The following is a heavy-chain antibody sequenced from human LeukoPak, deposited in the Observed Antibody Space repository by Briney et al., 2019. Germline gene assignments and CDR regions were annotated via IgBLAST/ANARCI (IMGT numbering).Heavy chain of an antibody. Sequence: SETLSLTCTVSRGALNSYYWTWFRQSPGKGLEWIGYIHDTVNTNHNSSLKGRVTISVDTSKNQFSLNLRSVTAADTAIYYCARGRITIFGVLTPHFDYWGQGTLVTVAS. CDR3: ARGRITIFGVLTPHFDY. V-gene: IGHV4-59*01. CDR1: RGALNSYY. CDR2: IHDTVNT. D-gene: IGHD3-3*01. J-gene: IGHJ4*02.